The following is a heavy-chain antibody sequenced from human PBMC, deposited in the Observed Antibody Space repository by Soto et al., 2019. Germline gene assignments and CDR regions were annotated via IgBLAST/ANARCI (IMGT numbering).Heavy chain of an antibody. Sequence: QVQLVQSGAEEKKPGASVKVSCKASGYTFNSYAMHWVRQAPGQRLEGMGWINAGNGNTKYSQKFQGRVTITRDTSASTAYMELSSLRSEDTAVYYCARGITLPTPLDYWGQGTLVTVSS. V-gene: IGHV1-3*05. CDR2: INAGNGNT. J-gene: IGHJ4*02. CDR1: GYTFNSYA. CDR3: ARGITLPTPLDY. D-gene: IGHD1-20*01.